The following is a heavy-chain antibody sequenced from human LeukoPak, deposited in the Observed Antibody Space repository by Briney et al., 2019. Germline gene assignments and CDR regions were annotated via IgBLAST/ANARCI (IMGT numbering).Heavy chain of an antibody. CDR1: GFTFSSYA. D-gene: IGHD1-26*01. V-gene: IGHV3-30*04. Sequence: GGSLRLSCAASGFTFSSYAMHWVRQAPGKGLEWVAVISYGGSNKYYADPVKGRITISRDNSKNTLYLQMNSLRVEDTAVYYCAREGLWELQGAFDIWGQGTMVTVSS. CDR2: ISYGGSNK. CDR3: AREGLWELQGAFDI. J-gene: IGHJ3*02.